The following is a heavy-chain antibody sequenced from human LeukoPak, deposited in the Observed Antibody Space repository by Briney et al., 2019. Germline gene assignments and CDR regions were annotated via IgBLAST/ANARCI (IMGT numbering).Heavy chain of an antibody. J-gene: IGHJ6*02. CDR3: AKEPAGYYYGMDV. CDR1: GFTFDDYA. D-gene: IGHD6-19*01. V-gene: IGHV3-9*01. CDR2: ISWNSGSI. Sequence: GGSLRLSCAASGFTFDDYAMHWVRQAPGKGLECVSGISWNSGSIGYADSVKGRFTISRDNAKNSLYLQMNSLRAEDTALYYCAKEPAGYYYGMDVWGQGTTVTVSS.